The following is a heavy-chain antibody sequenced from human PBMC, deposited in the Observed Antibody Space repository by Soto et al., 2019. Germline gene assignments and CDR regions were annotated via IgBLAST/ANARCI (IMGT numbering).Heavy chain of an antibody. J-gene: IGHJ4*02. Sequence: GGSLRLSCAASGFTFSTYWMHWVRQAPGKGLVWVSRINSDGSSTSYADSVKGRFTISRDNAKNTLYVQMNSLRAEDTAVYYCARAPRGVAAPPYYFDYWGQGTLVTVSS. CDR2: INSDGSST. CDR3: ARAPRGVAAPPYYFDY. D-gene: IGHD6-6*01. CDR1: GFTFSTYW. V-gene: IGHV3-74*01.